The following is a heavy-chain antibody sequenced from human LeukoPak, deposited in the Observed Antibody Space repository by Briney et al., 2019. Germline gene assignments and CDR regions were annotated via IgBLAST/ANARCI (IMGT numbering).Heavy chain of an antibody. CDR1: GFTFSSYG. CDR3: TRTNYYDSSGSDY. CDR2: IRYDGSNK. D-gene: IGHD3-22*01. J-gene: IGHJ4*02. V-gene: IGHV3-30*02. Sequence: PGGSLRLSCAASGFTFSSYGMHWVRQAPGKGLEWVAFIRYDGSNKYYADSVKGRFTISRDNSKNTLYLQMNSLRAEDTAVYYCTRTNYYDSSGSDYWGQGTLVTVSS.